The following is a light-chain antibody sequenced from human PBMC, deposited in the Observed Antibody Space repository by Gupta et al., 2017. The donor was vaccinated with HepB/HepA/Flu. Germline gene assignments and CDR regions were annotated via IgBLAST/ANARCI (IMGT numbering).Light chain of an antibody. CDR2: DAS. CDR3: QQYDYSPIT. V-gene: IGKV3-20*01. Sequence: EIVLTQSPATLSLSPGERATLSCRASQTVGNSYLAWYQQQPGQAPRLLIYDASRRATGIPDRFSGSESGTDFTLTISRLESEDFVVYYCQQYDYSPITFGQGTQLEIK. J-gene: IGKJ5*01. CDR1: QTVGNSY.